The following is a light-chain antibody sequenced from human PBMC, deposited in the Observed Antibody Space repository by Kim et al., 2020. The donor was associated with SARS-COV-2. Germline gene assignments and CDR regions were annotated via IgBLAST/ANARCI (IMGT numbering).Light chain of an antibody. CDR3: QSYDSTTLWV. CDR1: SGSIASND. V-gene: IGLV6-57*02. CDR2: GHH. J-gene: IGLJ3*02. Sequence: KSVTIHCTGSSGSIASNDVQWYQQRPGSAPTPVICGHHQRPPRVPDRFSCSIDSSSNSASLTISGLTTEDEADYYCQSYDSTTLWVFGGGTQLTVL.